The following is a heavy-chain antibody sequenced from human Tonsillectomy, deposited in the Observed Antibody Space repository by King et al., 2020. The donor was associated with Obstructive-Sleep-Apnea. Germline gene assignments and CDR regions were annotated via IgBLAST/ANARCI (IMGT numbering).Heavy chain of an antibody. J-gene: IGHJ2*01. D-gene: IGHD3-10*01. CDR1: VYSFTSYW. CDR2: IYPGDSDT. CDR3: ARRMVRGPAPSRWYFDL. V-gene: IGHV5-51*01. Sequence: QLVQSGAEVKKPGESLKISCKGSVYSFTSYWIGWVRQMPGKGLEWMGIIYPGDSDTRYSPSFQGQVTISADKSISTAYLQWSSLKASDTAIYYCARRMVRGPAPSRWYFDLWGRGTLVTVSS.